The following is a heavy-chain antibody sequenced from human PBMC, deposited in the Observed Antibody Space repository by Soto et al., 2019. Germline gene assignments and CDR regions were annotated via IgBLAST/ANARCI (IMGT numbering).Heavy chain of an antibody. Sequence: SETLSLTCAVYGGSFSGYYWSWIRQPPGKGLEWIGEINHSGSTNYNPSLKSRVTISVDTSKNQFSLELSSVTAADTAVYYCAGYDSSGYPRRRDAFDIWGQGTMVTVSS. V-gene: IGHV4-34*01. CDR1: GGSFSGYY. J-gene: IGHJ3*02. D-gene: IGHD3-22*01. CDR3: AGYDSSGYPRRRDAFDI. CDR2: INHSGST.